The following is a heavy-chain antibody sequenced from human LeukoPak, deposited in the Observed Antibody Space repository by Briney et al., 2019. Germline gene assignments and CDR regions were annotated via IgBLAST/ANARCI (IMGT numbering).Heavy chain of an antibody. CDR1: GFTFDDYT. V-gene: IGHV3-43*01. Sequence: PGGSLRLSCAASGFTFDDYTMHWVRQAPGKGLEWVSLISWDGGSTYYADSVKGRFTISRDNSKNSLYLQMNSLRTEDTALYYCATLNDYGDFRDRGDAFDIWGQGTMVTVSS. CDR3: ATLNDYGDFRDRGDAFDI. J-gene: IGHJ3*02. D-gene: IGHD4-17*01. CDR2: ISWDGGST.